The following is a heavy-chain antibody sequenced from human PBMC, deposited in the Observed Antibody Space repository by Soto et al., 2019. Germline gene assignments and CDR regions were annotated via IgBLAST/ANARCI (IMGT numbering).Heavy chain of an antibody. CDR2: IKSKTDGGTT. CDR3: TTDFRITIFGVVIPWAKELGYYYYMDV. V-gene: IGHV3-15*01. CDR1: GFTFSNAW. D-gene: IGHD3-3*01. J-gene: IGHJ6*03. Sequence: GGSLRLSCAASGFTFSNAWMSWVRQAPGKGLEWVGRIKSKTDGGTTDYAAPVKGRFTISRDDSKNTLYLQMNSLKTEDTAVYYCTTDFRITIFGVVIPWAKELGYYYYMDVWGKGTTVTVSS.